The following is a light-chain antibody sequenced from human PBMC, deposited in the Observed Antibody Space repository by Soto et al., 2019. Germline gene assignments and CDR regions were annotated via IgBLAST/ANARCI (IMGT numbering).Light chain of an antibody. CDR1: SSDVGGYNS. CDR3: SSYTSTSSYV. CDR2: EVS. J-gene: IGLJ1*01. V-gene: IGLV2-14*03. Sequence: SALTQPASVSGSPGQPITVSCTGTSSDVGGYNSVSWYQQHPGKPPKLIIYEVSNRPSGVSDRFSGSKSGNTASLTISGLQAEDEADYYCSSYTSTSSYVFATGTKVTVL.